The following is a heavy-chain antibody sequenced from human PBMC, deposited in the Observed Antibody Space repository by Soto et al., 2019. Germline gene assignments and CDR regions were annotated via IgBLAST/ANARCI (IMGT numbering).Heavy chain of an antibody. CDR1: GYTFSAYL. J-gene: IGHJ3*01. V-gene: IGHV1-2*02. D-gene: IGHD1-26*01. CDR3: SRCADSGSHYSSFDV. CDR2: INPNSGAT. Sequence: QVQLLQSGSEVKKPGASVKVACTASGYTFSAYLIHWMRQAPGQRPEWMGWINPNSGATNYAQKFQGRVTMTRDTSISAAFMDLGRLTSDDVAVYYCSRCADSGSHYSSFDVWGQGTLVSVSS.